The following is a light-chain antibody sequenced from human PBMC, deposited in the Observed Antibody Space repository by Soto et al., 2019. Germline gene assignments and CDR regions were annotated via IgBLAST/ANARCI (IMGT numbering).Light chain of an antibody. Sequence: IVLTQSPATLSLSPGERATLSCRASQSVGKYLAWYQQRPGQAPRLLMFDVSYRATGTPARFSGSGSGTYFTLTISSLEPEDFAVYYCQQRTNWQLTFGGGTRVEIK. CDR2: DVS. J-gene: IGKJ4*01. CDR1: QSVGKY. V-gene: IGKV3-11*01. CDR3: QQRTNWQLT.